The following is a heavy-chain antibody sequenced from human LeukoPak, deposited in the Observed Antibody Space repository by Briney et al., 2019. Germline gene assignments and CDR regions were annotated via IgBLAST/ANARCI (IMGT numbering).Heavy chain of an antibody. CDR2: IYYSGST. V-gene: IGHV4-34*01. J-gene: IGHJ5*02. Sequence: SETLSLTCAVYGGSFSGYYWGWIRQPPGKGLEWIGGIYYSGSTYYNPSLKSRVTISVDTSKNQFSLKLSSVTAADTAVYYCARSTAAGTWFDPWGQGTLVTVSS. CDR1: GGSFSGYY. D-gene: IGHD6-13*01. CDR3: ARSTAAGTWFDP.